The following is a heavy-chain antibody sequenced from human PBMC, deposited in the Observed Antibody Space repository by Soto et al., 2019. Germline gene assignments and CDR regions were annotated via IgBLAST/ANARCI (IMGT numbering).Heavy chain of an antibody. D-gene: IGHD3-16*02. CDR2: INTDGCTT. Sequence: EVQLVESGGGLVQPGGSLRLSCAASEFTFNNYWMHWVRQVPGKGLEWVSRINTDGCTTNYAESVMGRFTISRDNDDNTVYLQMNSLRAEDTAVYYCARGIYLKYGLDVWGQGATVTVSS. V-gene: IGHV3-74*01. CDR3: ARGIYLKYGLDV. CDR1: EFTFNNYW. J-gene: IGHJ6*02.